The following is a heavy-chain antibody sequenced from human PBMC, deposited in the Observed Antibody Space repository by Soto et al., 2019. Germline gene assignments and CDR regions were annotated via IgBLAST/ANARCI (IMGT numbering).Heavy chain of an antibody. D-gene: IGHD3-10*01. Sequence: QVQLQQWGAGLLKPSETLSLTCAVYGGSFSGYYWSWIRQPPGEGLEWIGEINHSGSTNYNPSLKSRVTISVDTSKNHFSLKLSSVTAADTAVYYCARGGPTYYYGSGSYVAFDIWGQGTMVTVSS. V-gene: IGHV4-34*01. CDR2: INHSGST. CDR3: ARGGPTYYYGSGSYVAFDI. J-gene: IGHJ3*02. CDR1: GGSFSGYY.